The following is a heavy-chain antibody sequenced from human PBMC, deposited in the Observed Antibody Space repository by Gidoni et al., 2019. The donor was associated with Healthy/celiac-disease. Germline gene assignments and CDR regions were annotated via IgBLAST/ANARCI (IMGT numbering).Heavy chain of an antibody. D-gene: IGHD2-2*01. Sequence: QLQLQESGPGLVKPSETLSLTCTVSGGSISSSSYYWGWIRQPPGKGLEWIGSIYYSGSTYYNPSLKSRVTISVDTSKNQFSLKLSSVTAADTAVYYCARHRVGDIVVVPAARIFDYWGQGTLVTVSS. V-gene: IGHV4-39*01. CDR3: ARHRVGDIVVVPAARIFDY. CDR2: IYYSGST. CDR1: GGSISSSSYY. J-gene: IGHJ4*02.